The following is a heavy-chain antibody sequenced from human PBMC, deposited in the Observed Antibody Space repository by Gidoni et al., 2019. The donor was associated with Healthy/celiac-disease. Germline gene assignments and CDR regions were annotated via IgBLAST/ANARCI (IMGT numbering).Heavy chain of an antibody. D-gene: IGHD3-10*01. Sequence: VQPGGSLRLSCAASGFTFSSYSMNWVRQAPGKGLEGVSYISSSSSTIYYADSVKGRFTISRDNAKNSLYLQMNSLRDEDTAVYYCARDAGDYGSGSYFPNWFDPWGQGTLVTVSS. CDR1: GFTFSSYS. CDR2: ISSSSSTI. J-gene: IGHJ5*02. CDR3: ARDAGDYGSGSYFPNWFDP. V-gene: IGHV3-48*02.